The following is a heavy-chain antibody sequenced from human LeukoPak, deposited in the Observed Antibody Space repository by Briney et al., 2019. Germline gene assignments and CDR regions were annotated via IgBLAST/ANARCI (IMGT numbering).Heavy chain of an antibody. J-gene: IGHJ3*02. CDR3: ARVLGDAFDI. Sequence: GGSLRLSCATSGFTLSIYYMNGVRQAPGKGLEWVSAISGSGGSTYYADSVKGRFTISRDNSKNTLYLQMNSLRVEDTAVYYCARVLGDAFDIWGQGTMVTVSS. CDR2: ISGSGGST. V-gene: IGHV3-23*01. D-gene: IGHD7-27*01. CDR1: GFTLSIYY.